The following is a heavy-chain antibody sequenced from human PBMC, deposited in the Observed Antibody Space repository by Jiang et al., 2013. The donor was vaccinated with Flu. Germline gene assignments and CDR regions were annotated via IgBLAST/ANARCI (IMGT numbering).Heavy chain of an antibody. CDR2: IRFDGSDK. CDR1: GFTFSYYE. Sequence: QLVESGGGVVQPGGSLRLSCAASGFTFSYYEMYWVRQAPGKGLEWMASIRFDGSDKYYAESVKGRVTISRDNSKNTLYLQMNSLRPEDTSVYYCATLRGSSYDSYLADYWGQGTLVTVSS. J-gene: IGHJ4*02. CDR3: ATLRGSSYDSYLADY. V-gene: IGHV3-30*02. D-gene: IGHD3-3*01.